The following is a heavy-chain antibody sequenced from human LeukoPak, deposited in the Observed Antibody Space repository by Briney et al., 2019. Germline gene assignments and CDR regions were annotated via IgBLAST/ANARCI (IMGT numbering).Heavy chain of an antibody. J-gene: IGHJ4*02. V-gene: IGHV3-30*18. Sequence: GGSLRLSCAASGFTFNTYSMNWVRQAPGKGLEWVAVISYDGSNKYYADSVKGRFTISRDNSKNTLYLQMNSLRAEDTAVYYCAKDSVAYCGGDCYNDYWGQGTLVTVSS. CDR2: ISYDGSNK. CDR3: AKDSVAYCGGDCYNDY. CDR1: GFTFNTYS. D-gene: IGHD2-21*02.